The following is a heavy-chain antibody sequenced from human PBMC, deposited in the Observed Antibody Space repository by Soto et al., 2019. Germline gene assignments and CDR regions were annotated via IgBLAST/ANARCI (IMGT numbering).Heavy chain of an antibody. J-gene: IGHJ4*02. CDR2: LSASGGST. CDR1: VFTFTDYG. Sequence: PWGSLRVACASSVFTFTDYGMCWVRQAPGKGLEWVSTLSASGGSTYYADSVKGRFTISRDNSKNTVYLQMNSLRAEDTALYYCAKARDDSIDYYRIRYYFDYWGQGTRVTVSS. V-gene: IGHV3-23*01. D-gene: IGHD2-21*02. CDR3: AKARDDSIDYYRIRYYFDY.